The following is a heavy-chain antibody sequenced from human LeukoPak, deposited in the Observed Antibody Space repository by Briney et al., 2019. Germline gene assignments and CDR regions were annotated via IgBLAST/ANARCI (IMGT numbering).Heavy chain of an antibody. V-gene: IGHV4-39*01. CDR1: GGSISSSSYY. Sequence: ASETLSLTCTVSGGSISSSSYYWGWLRQPPGKGLEWIGSIYYSGSTYYNPSLKSRVTISVDTSKNQFSLTLSSVTAEETAVYYCARHYRGSGWPGKRFNYWGEGTLVTVYS. CDR2: IYYSGST. J-gene: IGHJ4*02. D-gene: IGHD6-19*01. CDR3: ARHYRGSGWPGKRFNY.